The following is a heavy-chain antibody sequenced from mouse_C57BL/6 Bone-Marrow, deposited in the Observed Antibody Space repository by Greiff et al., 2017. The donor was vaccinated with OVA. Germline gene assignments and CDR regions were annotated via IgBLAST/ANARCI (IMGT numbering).Heavy chain of an antibody. CDR3: ARGSPITTGERAWFAY. V-gene: IGHV1-64*01. Sequence: QVQLQQPGAELVKPGASVKLSCKASGYTFTSYWMHWVKQRPGQGLEWIGMIHPNSGSTNYNEKFKSKATLTVDKSSSTAYMQRSSLTSEDSAVYYCARGSPITTGERAWFAYWGQGTLVTVSA. CDR1: GYTFTSYW. J-gene: IGHJ3*01. CDR2: IHPNSGST. D-gene: IGHD1-1*01.